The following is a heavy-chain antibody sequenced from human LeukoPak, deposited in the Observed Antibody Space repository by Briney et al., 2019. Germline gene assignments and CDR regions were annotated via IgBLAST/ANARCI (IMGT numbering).Heavy chain of an antibody. J-gene: IGHJ6*02. V-gene: IGHV3-11*01. D-gene: IGHD4-17*01. Sequence: IYYADSVKGRFTISRDNAKNSLYLQMNSLRAEDTAVYYCARDSRDYGGNSTYYYYYGMDVWGQGTTVTVSS. CDR3: ARDSRDYGGNSTYYYYYGMDV. CDR2: I.